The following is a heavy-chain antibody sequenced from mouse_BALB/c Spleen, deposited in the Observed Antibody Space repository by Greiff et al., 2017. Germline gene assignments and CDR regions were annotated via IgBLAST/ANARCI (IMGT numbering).Heavy chain of an antibody. CDR1: GYSFTGYF. V-gene: IGHV1-37*01. CDR3: GTYYRYDGGSFAY. J-gene: IGHJ3*01. D-gene: IGHD2-14*01. CDR2: INPYNGDT. Sequence: VQLQQSGPELVKPGASVKISCKASGYSFTGYFMNWVKQSHGKSLEWIGRINPYNGDTFYNQKFKGKATLTVDKSSSTAHMELLSLTSEDSAVYYCGTYYRYDGGSFAYWGQGTLVTVSA.